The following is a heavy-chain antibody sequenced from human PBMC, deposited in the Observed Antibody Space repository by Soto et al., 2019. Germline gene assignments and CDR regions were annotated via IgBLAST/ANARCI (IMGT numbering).Heavy chain of an antibody. CDR3: AKDRVPNDSSGYYSIVIES. CDR2: ISSGAGT. Sequence: GGSLRLSCAASGFTARRSYMSWVRQVPGRGLVWVLVISSGAGTHYVDSVKGRFSISRDNSKNTLYLQMNSLRAEDTAVYSCAKDRVPNDSSGYYSIVIESWGQGTLVTVS. J-gene: IGHJ4*02. D-gene: IGHD3-22*01. V-gene: IGHV3-53*01. CDR1: GFTARRSY.